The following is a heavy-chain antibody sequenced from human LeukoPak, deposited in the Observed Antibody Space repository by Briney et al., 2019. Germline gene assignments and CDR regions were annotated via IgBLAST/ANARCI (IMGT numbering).Heavy chain of an antibody. J-gene: IGHJ4*02. Sequence: SETLSLTCTVSGGSISSYYWSWIRQPPGKRLEWIGHIYYSGSTNYNAAIKSRVTISVDTSKSQFSLKLSSVTAADTAVYYCASRSSIWSGYQDTLYYFDSWGQGTLVTVSS. CDR2: IYYSGST. CDR1: GGSISSYY. D-gene: IGHD3-3*01. CDR3: ASRSSIWSGYQDTLYYFDS. V-gene: IGHV4-59*01.